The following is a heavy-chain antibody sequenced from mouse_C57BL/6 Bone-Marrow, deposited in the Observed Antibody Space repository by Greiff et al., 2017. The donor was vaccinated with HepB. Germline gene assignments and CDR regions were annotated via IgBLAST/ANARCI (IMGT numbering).Heavy chain of an antibody. V-gene: IGHV1-7*01. CDR2: INPSSGYT. CDR1: GYTFTSYW. Sequence: QVHVKQSGAELAKPGASVKLSCKASGYTFTSYWMHWVKQRPGQGLEWIGYINPSSGYTKYNQKFKDKATLTADKSSSTAYMQLSSLTYEDSAVYYCARSTTVVAPNWYFDVWGTGTTVTVSS. J-gene: IGHJ1*03. CDR3: ARSTTVVAPNWYFDV. D-gene: IGHD1-1*01.